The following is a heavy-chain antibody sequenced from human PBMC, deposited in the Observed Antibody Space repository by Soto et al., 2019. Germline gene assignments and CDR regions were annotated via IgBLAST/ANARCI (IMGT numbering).Heavy chain of an antibody. CDR2: ISAYNGNT. J-gene: IGHJ4*02. D-gene: IGHD6-13*01. CDR1: GYTFTSYG. CDR3: ARDRRRYSSSWYKVLDY. Sequence: QVQLVQSGAEVKKPGASVKVSCKASGYTFTSYGISWVRQAPGQGLEWMGWISAYNGNTNYAQKLQGRVTMTTDTSTSTAYMELRSLRSDDTAVYYCARDRRRYSSSWYKVLDYWGQGTLVTVSS. V-gene: IGHV1-18*01.